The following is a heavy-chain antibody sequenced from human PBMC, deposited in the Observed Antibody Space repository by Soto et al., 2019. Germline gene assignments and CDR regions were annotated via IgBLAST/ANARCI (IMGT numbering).Heavy chain of an antibody. D-gene: IGHD3-16*01. CDR2: ISYDGNYI. V-gene: IGHV3-30*18. J-gene: IGHJ6*02. Sequence: QVQLVESGGGVVQPGASLRLSCEASGFDFSSYAMHWVRQAPGKGLEWVGVISYDGNYIYYADSVKGRFTISRDNSKNTLYVLVNSLRPEDTAVYYCAKGILSATIGPYAMDVWGQGTTVTVSS. CDR3: AKGILSATIGPYAMDV. CDR1: GFDFSSYA.